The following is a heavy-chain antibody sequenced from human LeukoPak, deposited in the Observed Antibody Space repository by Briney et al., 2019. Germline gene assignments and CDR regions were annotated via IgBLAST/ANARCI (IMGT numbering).Heavy chain of an antibody. CDR1: GGSISSTTYF. D-gene: IGHD2-2*01. CDR3: ARLYCSSTSCYEIDY. CDR2: VSYSGGT. Sequence: SETLSLTCTVSGGSISSTTYFWGWIRQPPGKGLEWVGSVSYSGGTYYNPSLKSRVTISVDTSKNQFSLKLSSVTAADTAVYYCARLYCSSTSCYEIDYWGQGTLVTVSS. J-gene: IGHJ4*02. V-gene: IGHV4-39*07.